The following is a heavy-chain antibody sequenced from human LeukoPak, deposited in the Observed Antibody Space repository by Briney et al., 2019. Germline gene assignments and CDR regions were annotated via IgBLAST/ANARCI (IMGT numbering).Heavy chain of an antibody. V-gene: IGHV3-21*01. CDR3: ACGYSYGLNWFDP. D-gene: IGHD5-18*01. CDR1: GFTFTSYS. Sequence: GGPLRLSCAASGFTFTSYSMNWVRQAPGKGLEWVSSISSSSSYIYYADSVKGRLTISRDNAKNSLYLQMNSLRAEDTAVYYFACGYSYGLNWFDPWGQGTLVTVSS. CDR2: ISSSSSYI. J-gene: IGHJ5*02.